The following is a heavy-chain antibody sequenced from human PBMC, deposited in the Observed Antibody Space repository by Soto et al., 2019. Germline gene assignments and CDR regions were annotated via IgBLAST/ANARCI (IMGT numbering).Heavy chain of an antibody. CDR3: AKEGSAAFDI. CDR2: ISYDGSNK. CDR1: GFTFSSFA. J-gene: IGHJ3*02. Sequence: QGQLVESGVGVVQPGRSLRLSCAASGFTFSSFAMHWVRQAPGKGLEWVAFISYDGSNKYYADSVKGRFTISRNNSKNTTYLKGNRLRADETAVYFWAKEGSAAFDIWGQGTMVTVSS. V-gene: IGHV3-30*18.